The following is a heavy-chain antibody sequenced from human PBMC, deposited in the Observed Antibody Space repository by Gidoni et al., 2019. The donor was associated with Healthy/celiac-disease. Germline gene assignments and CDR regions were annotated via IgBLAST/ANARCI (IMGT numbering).Heavy chain of an antibody. CDR1: GFPLSNARMG. CDR3: ARNIGGNSVWGWYFDL. Sequence: QVTLKESGPVLVKPTETLTLTCTVSGFPLSNARMGVSWIRQPPGQALEWLVHIFSNDEKSYSTSLKSRLTISKDNSKSQVVLTMTNMDPVDTATYYCARNIGGNSVWGWYFDLWGRGTLVTVSS. CDR2: IFSNDEK. J-gene: IGHJ2*01. V-gene: IGHV2-26*01. D-gene: IGHD3-16*01.